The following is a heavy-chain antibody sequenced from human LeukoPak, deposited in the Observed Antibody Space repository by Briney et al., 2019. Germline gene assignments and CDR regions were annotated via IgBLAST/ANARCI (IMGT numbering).Heavy chain of an antibody. CDR2: INPNTGVT. V-gene: IGHV1-2*02. CDR3: ARVASSGTIDH. Sequence: GASVKVSCKASGYIFTGNYLHWVRQAPGQGLEWVGWINPNTGVTNYAQKLLGRVTMTRDTSITTAYMELSRLTPDDTGIYYCARVASSGTIDHWGQGTLVTVS. CDR1: GYIFTGNY. D-gene: IGHD6-13*01. J-gene: IGHJ4*02.